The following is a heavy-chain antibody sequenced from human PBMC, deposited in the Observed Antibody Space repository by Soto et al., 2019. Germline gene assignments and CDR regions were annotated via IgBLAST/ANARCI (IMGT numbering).Heavy chain of an antibody. Sequence: GGSLRLSCAASGFTFSSYWMHWVRQAPGKGLVWVSRINSDGSSTSYADSVKGRFTISRDNAKNTLYLQMNSRRAEDTAVYYCARDSPITMVRGVIYYYYYMDVWGKGTTVTVSS. CDR3: ARDSPITMVRGVIYYYYYMDV. CDR2: INSDGSST. J-gene: IGHJ6*03. V-gene: IGHV3-74*01. CDR1: GFTFSSYW. D-gene: IGHD3-10*01.